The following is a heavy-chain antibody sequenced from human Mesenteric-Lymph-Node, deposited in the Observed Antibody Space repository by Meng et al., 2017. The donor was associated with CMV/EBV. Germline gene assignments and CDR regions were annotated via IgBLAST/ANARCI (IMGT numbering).Heavy chain of an antibody. CDR1: GFTFSSYA. V-gene: IGHV3-23*01. Sequence: LSCAASGFTFSSYAMSWVRQAPGKGLEWVSAISGSGGSTYYAGSVKGRFTISRDNSKNTLYLQMNSLRAEDTAVYYCAKVEGYSSPRYWGQGTLVTVSS. J-gene: IGHJ4*02. CDR3: AKVEGYSSPRY. D-gene: IGHD5-18*01. CDR2: ISGSGGST.